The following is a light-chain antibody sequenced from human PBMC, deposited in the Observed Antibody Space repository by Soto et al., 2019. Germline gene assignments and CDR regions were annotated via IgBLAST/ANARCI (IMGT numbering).Light chain of an antibody. CDR1: QGISNY. CDR3: QKYNSAPLT. V-gene: IGKV1-27*01. Sequence: DIQMTQSLAYLYASVGDRVIITCRASQGISNYLAWYQQKPGKVPKLLIYAASTLQTGVPSRFSGSGSGTDVTLTISSLQPEDVATYYCQKYNSAPLTFGGGTKVEIK. J-gene: IGKJ4*01. CDR2: AAS.